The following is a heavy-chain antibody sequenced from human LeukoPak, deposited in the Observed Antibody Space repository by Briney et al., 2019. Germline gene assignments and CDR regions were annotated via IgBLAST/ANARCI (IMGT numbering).Heavy chain of an antibody. CDR2: VIPIFNTP. CDR1: GDTFNNYI. Sequence: SVKVSCKPSGDTFNNYIITWVRQAPGQGLEWMGGVIPIFNTPNYAQKFQGRVSITTDESTHTSYMELRSLRSEDTAVYYCSRVDRYHFYMDVWGKGTTVTVSS. J-gene: IGHJ6*03. CDR3: SRVDRYHFYMDV. V-gene: IGHV1-69*05.